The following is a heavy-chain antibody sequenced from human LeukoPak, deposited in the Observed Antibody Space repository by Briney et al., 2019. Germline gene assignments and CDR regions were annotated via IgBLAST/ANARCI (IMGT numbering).Heavy chain of an antibody. CDR3: ARGGDTYYYDSSDLPVWDY. V-gene: IGHV1-46*01. D-gene: IGHD3-22*01. Sequence: ASVKVSCKAFGYTFTSNYMHWVRQAPGQGPEWMGVISPSGGSTTYAQKFQGRVTLTRDMSTSTDYLELSSLRSEDTAVYYCARGGDTYYYDSSDLPVWDYWGQGTLVTVSS. J-gene: IGHJ4*02. CDR2: ISPSGGST. CDR1: GYTFTSNY.